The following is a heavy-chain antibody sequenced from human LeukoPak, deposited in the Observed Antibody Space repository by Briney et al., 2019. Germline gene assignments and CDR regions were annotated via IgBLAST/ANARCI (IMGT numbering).Heavy chain of an antibody. Sequence: GGSLRLSCVASGFTFSKSAMSWVRQAPGKGLEWVSSIRSSDGSTYYADSVKGRFTISRDNSKNTLYLQMNSLRAEDTAVYYCARGERVGATTVLDYWGQGTLVTVSS. V-gene: IGHV3-23*01. CDR3: ARGERVGATTVLDY. CDR2: IRSSDGST. CDR1: GFTFSKSA. D-gene: IGHD1-26*01. J-gene: IGHJ4*02.